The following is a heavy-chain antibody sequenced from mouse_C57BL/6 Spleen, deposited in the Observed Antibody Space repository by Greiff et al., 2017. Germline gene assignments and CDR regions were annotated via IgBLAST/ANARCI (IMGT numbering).Heavy chain of an antibody. CDR2: IYPRSGTT. CDR1: GFTFTSYG. V-gene: IGHV1-81*01. D-gene: IGHD1-1*01. CDR3: ARYGITAVVDPFAY. J-gene: IGHJ3*01. Sequence: QVQLQQSGAELARPGASVKLSCTASGFTFTSYGISWVQQRTGQGLEWIGEIYPRSGTTYYNEKFKGQGTLTADKSSSTAYMELRSLTAEDSAVYVWARYGITAVVDPFAYWGQGTLVTVSA.